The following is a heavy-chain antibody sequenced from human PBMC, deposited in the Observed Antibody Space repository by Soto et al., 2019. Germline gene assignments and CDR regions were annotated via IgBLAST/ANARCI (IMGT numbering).Heavy chain of an antibody. CDR2: ITPFSGDA. CDR1: GNTFSYRY. V-gene: IGHV1-45*02. J-gene: IGHJ4*02. CDR3: ASGGDCSGPFPWELPDH. D-gene: IGHD1-26*01. Sequence: QMQLLQSRAEVKKTWSSVTVSCKALGNTFSYRYLHWVRQAPGQALEWMGWITPFSGDAHYAKKFQERVALTRDRSVNTGYMRMTSLRAEDTAIYFCASGGDCSGPFPWELPDHWGPGTLVTVSS.